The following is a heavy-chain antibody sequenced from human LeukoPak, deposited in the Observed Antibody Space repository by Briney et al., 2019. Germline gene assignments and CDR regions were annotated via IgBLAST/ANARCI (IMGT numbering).Heavy chain of an antibody. Sequence: PGGSLRLSCAASGYTYTTYCITWVRQAPGKGLEWVANIKEEGSEKNYVDSVRGRFTISRDNAKNSLYLQMNKLRAEETAVYYCARDGNGKSLDFDYWGQGTLVTVSS. D-gene: IGHD1-1*01. CDR1: GYTYTTYC. CDR2: IKEEGSEK. V-gene: IGHV3-7*01. J-gene: IGHJ4*02. CDR3: ARDGNGKSLDFDY.